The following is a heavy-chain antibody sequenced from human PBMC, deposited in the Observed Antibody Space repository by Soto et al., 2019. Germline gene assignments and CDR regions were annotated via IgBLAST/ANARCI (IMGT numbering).Heavy chain of an antibody. Sequence: SETLSLTCAVSGGSISSGGYSWSWIRQPPGKGLEWIGYIYHSGSTYYNPSLKSRVTISVGRSKNQFSLKLSSVTAADTAVYYCARAGAYCGGDCYRSAFDIWGQGTMVTVSS. CDR3: ARAGAYCGGDCYRSAFDI. CDR2: IYHSGST. CDR1: GGSISSGGYS. J-gene: IGHJ3*02. V-gene: IGHV4-30-2*01. D-gene: IGHD2-21*02.